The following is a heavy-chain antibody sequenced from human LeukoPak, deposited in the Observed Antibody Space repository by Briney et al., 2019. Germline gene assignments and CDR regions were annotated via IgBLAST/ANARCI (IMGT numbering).Heavy chain of an antibody. CDR1: GFTFTSFA. CDR2: ITGGHGPT. D-gene: IGHD4-17*01. J-gene: IGHJ5*02. CDR3: TKDANGDYVGAFDP. V-gene: IGHV3-23*01. Sequence: GGSLRLSCAASGFTFTSFAMTWVRQAPGKGLEWVSCITGGHGPTYHPDSVKGRFTISRDNSQNTLYLQMNSLRAEDTAVYCWTKDANGDYVGAFDPWGQGTLVTVSS.